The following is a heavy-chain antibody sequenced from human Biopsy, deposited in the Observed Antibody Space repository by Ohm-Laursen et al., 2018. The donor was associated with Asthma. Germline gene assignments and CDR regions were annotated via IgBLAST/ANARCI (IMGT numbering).Heavy chain of an antibody. J-gene: IGHJ6*02. V-gene: IGHV4-34*01. CDR2: TNERGVT. CDR1: YGSITSGGYY. Sequence: GTLSLTCPVYYGSITSGGYYWTWIRQSPGKGLEWIGETNERGVTNNNPSLKSRVIISIDTYWNRVSLKLTSVTAADTAVYYCARGPELDVWGQGTTVTVSS. CDR3: ARGPELDV.